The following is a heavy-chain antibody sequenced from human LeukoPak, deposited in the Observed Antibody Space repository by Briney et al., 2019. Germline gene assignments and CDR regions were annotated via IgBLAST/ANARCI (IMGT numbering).Heavy chain of an antibody. CDR3: ARLDFYSAYDF. D-gene: IGHD5-12*01. V-gene: IGHV1-2*02. CDR2: IDPNSGGT. Sequence: GASVKVSCKASGYTFTDYDIHGVRQAPGQGLEGMGWIDPNSGGTNYGQKFQGRVTMTRHTPISTAYMELSRLRSDDTAMYYCARLDFYSAYDFWGQGTLVTVSS. J-gene: IGHJ4*02. CDR1: GYTFTDYD.